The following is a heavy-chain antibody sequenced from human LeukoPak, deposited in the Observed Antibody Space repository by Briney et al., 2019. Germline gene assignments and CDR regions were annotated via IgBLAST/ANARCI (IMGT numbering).Heavy chain of an antibody. Sequence: ASVKVSCKASGYTFTGYYMHWVRQAPGQGLEWMGWINPNSGGTNYAQKFQGRVTMTRDTSISTAYMELRRLKYNDTAVYYCARDEGGWLQFGEYHFDSWGQGTLVTVSS. CDR1: GYTFTGYY. V-gene: IGHV1-2*02. D-gene: IGHD5-24*01. J-gene: IGHJ4*02. CDR2: INPNSGGT. CDR3: ARDEGGWLQFGEYHFDS.